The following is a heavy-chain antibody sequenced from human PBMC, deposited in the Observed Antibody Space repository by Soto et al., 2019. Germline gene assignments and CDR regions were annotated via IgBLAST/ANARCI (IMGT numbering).Heavy chain of an antibody. CDR1: GFTFSSYG. J-gene: IGHJ4*02. V-gene: IGHV3-33*08. D-gene: IGHD1-1*01. Sequence: GESLKISCAASGFTFSSYGMHWVRQAPGKGLEWVAVIWYDGSDKYYADSVKGRFTISRDNSKNTLYLQMNSLRAEDTAVYYCALSWYSYYFDLWDQGTLVTVSS. CDR3: ALSWYSYYFDL. CDR2: IWYDGSDK.